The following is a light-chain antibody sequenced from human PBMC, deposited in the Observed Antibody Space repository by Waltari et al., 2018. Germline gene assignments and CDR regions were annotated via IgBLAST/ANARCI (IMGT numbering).Light chain of an antibody. J-gene: IGLJ3*02. CDR3: AAWDDRMNGHWV. CDR2: RND. Sequence: QSVLTKPPSASETPGQRVTISCSGSSSNIGDNVVNWYQQLPGKAPKILIYRNDQRPSGVPDRFSASKSGTSASLAISGLQSEDEADYYCAAWDDRMNGHWVFGGGTKVTVL. V-gene: IGLV1-44*01. CDR1: SSNIGDNV.